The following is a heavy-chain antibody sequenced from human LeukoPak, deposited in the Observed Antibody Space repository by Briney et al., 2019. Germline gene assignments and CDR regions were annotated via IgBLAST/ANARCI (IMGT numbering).Heavy chain of an antibody. J-gene: IGHJ4*02. D-gene: IGHD3-10*01. Sequence: SGTLSLTCAVSGGSIINSNWWSWVRQPPGKGLEWIGEIDHSGSTNYNPSLKSRVTISVDTSKNQFSLKLSSVTAADTAVYYCARAYRLPITMVRGVPQYFDYWGQGTLVTVSS. CDR3: ARAYRLPITMVRGVPQYFDY. V-gene: IGHV4-4*02. CDR1: GGSIINSNW. CDR2: IDHSGST.